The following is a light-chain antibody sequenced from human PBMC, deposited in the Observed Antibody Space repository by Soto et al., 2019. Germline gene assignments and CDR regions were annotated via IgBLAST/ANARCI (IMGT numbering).Light chain of an antibody. CDR1: QSINSN. Sequence: IVMTQSPATLSVSPGERATLSCRASQSINSNLAWYQQKPGQAPRLLMFRASIRATGFPARFSGSGSATEFNITISSLQSEDSATDYWQQYNNWPRDTFGGGTKVEIK. CDR2: RAS. V-gene: IGKV3-15*01. J-gene: IGKJ4*01. CDR3: QQYNNWPRDT.